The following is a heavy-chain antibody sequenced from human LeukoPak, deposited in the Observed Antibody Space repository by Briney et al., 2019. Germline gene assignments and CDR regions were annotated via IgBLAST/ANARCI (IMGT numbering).Heavy chain of an antibody. CDR3: ARAMSGDLFDY. Sequence: ASVKVSCKASGGTFSSYAISWVRQAPGQGPEWMGWMNAYSGTTNYREKFKGRVTLTRGTSTRTAYMELSGLRSDDAAVYFCARAMSGDLFDYWGQGTLVTVTS. V-gene: IGHV1-2*02. CDR2: MNAYSGTT. CDR1: GGTFSSYA. D-gene: IGHD3-10*01. J-gene: IGHJ4*02.